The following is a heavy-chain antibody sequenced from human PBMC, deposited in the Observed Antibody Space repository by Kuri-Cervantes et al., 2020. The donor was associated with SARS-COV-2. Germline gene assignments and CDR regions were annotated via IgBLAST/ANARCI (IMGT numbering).Heavy chain of an antibody. Sequence: GGSLRLSCAASGFTFGSYSMNWVRQAPGKGLEWVSSISSSSSYIYYADSVKGRFTISRDNAKNSLYLQMNSLRAEDTAVYYCARGGSSGWYYFDYWGQGTLVTVSS. CDR1: GFTFGSYS. D-gene: IGHD6-19*01. CDR2: ISSSSSYI. CDR3: ARGGSSGWYYFDY. J-gene: IGHJ4*02. V-gene: IGHV3-21*01.